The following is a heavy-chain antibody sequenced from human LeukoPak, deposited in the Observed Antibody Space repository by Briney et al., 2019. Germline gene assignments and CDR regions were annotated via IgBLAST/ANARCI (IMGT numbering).Heavy chain of an antibody. CDR3: ARFLWFGGPFDP. V-gene: IGHV4-59*12. D-gene: IGHD3-10*01. CDR2: ISYSGST. CDR1: GFIFSSYS. Sequence: GSLRLSCAASGFIFSSYSMSWIRQPPGKGLEWIGDISYSGSTNYKSPLKSRVTISVDTSKNQFSLKLNSVTAADTAVYYCARFLWFGGPFDPWGQGTLVTVSS. J-gene: IGHJ5*02.